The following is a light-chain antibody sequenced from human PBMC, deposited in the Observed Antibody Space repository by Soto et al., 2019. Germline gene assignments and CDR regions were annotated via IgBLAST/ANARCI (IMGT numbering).Light chain of an antibody. CDR2: EVN. Sequence: QSALTQPPSASGSPGQSVTISCTGTSSDVGGYNYVSWYQQHPGKAPKLMIYEVNKRPSGVPDRFSGSKSGNTASLTVSGPQTEDEADYYCSSYAGKINLGVFGGGTKLTVL. J-gene: IGLJ2*01. CDR1: SSDVGGYNY. CDR3: SSYAGKINLGV. V-gene: IGLV2-8*01.